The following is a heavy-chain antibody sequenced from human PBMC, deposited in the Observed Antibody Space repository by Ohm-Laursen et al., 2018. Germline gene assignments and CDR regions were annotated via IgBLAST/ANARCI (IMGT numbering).Heavy chain of an antibody. D-gene: IGHD3-22*01. CDR2: ISGSGGST. CDR3: ARHDSSGYPLYYQYAMDV. V-gene: IGHV3-23*01. J-gene: IGHJ6*02. CDR1: GFTFSSYA. Sequence: SLRLSCAASGFTFSSYAMSWVRQAPGKGLEWVSAISGSGGSTYYADSVKGRFTISRDNSKNTLYLQMNSLRAEDTAVYYCARHDSSGYPLYYQYAMDVWGQGTTVTVSS.